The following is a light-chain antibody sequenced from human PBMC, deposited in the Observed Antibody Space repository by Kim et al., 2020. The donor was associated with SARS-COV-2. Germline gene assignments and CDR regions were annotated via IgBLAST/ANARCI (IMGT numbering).Light chain of an antibody. V-gene: IGKV1-5*03. CDR2: KAS. CDR3: QQYNNYSPWT. Sequence: DIQMTQSPSTLSASVGDRVTITCRASQSISGLMAWYQQRPGKAPKLLIYKASTLESGVPSRFSGSGSGTEFTLTISSLQPDDFATYYCQQYNNYSPWTFGQGTKVDIK. J-gene: IGKJ1*01. CDR1: QSISGL.